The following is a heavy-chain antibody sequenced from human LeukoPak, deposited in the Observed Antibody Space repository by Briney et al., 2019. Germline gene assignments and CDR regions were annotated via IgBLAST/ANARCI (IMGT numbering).Heavy chain of an antibody. CDR1: GYTFTKYG. CDR3: ARWGDYDFWSGYKY. V-gene: IGHV1-2*02. J-gene: IGHJ4*02. D-gene: IGHD3-3*01. CDR2: INPNSGGT. Sequence: ASVKVSCKASGYTFTKYGITWVRQAPGQGLEWMGWINPNSGGTNYAQKFQGRVTMTRDTSISTAYMELSRLRSDDTAVYYCARWGDYDFWSGYKYWGQGTLVTVSS.